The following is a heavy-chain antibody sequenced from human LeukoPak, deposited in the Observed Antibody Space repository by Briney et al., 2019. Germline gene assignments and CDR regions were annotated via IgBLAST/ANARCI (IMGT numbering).Heavy chain of an antibody. Sequence: GGSFRLSCAASGFSFRDYAMHWVRQAPGKGLEWVAFIRYDGSNKYYADSVKGRFTISRDNSKNTLYLQMNSLRAEDTAVYYCAKDRYYDSSGYYENYFDYWGQGTLVTVSS. CDR3: AKDRYYDSSGYYENYFDY. CDR1: GFSFRDYA. D-gene: IGHD3-22*01. V-gene: IGHV3-30*02. CDR2: IRYDGSNK. J-gene: IGHJ4*02.